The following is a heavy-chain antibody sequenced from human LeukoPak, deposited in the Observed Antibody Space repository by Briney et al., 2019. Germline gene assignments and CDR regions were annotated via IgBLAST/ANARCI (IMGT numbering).Heavy chain of an antibody. D-gene: IGHD3-22*01. CDR2: VIPIFGTA. CDR3: ARDPDQTYYYDRSGG. V-gene: IGHV1-69*05. J-gene: IGHJ4*02. Sequence: SVKVSCKXSGGTFSSNAISWVRQAPGQGLEWMGRVIPIFGTANYAQKFQGRVTITTDESTSTAYMELSSLRSEDTAVYYCARDPDQTYYYDRSGGWGQGTLVTVSS. CDR1: GGTFSSNA.